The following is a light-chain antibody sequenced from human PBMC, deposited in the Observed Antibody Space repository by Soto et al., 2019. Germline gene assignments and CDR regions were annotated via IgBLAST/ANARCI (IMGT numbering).Light chain of an antibody. CDR2: GAS. J-gene: IGKJ2*01. V-gene: IGKV3-20*01. CDR3: QQYGGSPPYT. CDR1: QSVSSSY. Sequence: EIVLTQSPGTLSLSPGERATLSCRASQSVSSSYLAWYQQKPGQAPRLLIYGASSRATGIPDRFSGSGSGTDFTLTIIRLVPEDFSVYYCQQYGGSPPYTFGQGTKLEIK.